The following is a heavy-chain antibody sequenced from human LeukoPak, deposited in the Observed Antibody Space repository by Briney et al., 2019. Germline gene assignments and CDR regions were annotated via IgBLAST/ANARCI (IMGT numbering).Heavy chain of an antibody. CDR3: ARRASIDY. CDR2: ISYDGSNK. CDR1: GFTFSSYA. J-gene: IGHJ4*02. V-gene: IGHV3-30*01. Sequence: GRSLRLSCAASGFTFSSYAMHWVRQAPGKGLEWVAVISYDGSNKYYADSVKGRFTISRDNSKNTLYLRMNSLRAEDTAVYYCARRASIDYWGQGTLVTVSS. D-gene: IGHD5/OR15-5a*01.